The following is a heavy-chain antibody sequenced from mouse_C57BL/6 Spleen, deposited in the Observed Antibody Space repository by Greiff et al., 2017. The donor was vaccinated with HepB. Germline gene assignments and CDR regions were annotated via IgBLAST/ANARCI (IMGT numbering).Heavy chain of an antibody. CDR2: IYPRSGNT. D-gene: IGHD2-4*01. Sequence: LEESGAELARPGASVKLSCKASGYTFTSYGISWVKQRTGQGLEWIGEIYPRSGNTYYNEKFKGKATLTADKSSSTAYMELRSLTSEDSAVYFCARGYDYDEKFFAYWGQGTLVTVSA. V-gene: IGHV1-81*01. CDR3: ARGYDYDEKFFAY. J-gene: IGHJ3*01. CDR1: GYTFTSYG.